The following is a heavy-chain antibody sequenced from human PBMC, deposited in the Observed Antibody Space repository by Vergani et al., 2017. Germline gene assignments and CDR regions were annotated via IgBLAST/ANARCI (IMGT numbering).Heavy chain of an antibody. J-gene: IGHJ3*02. D-gene: IGHD6-13*01. CDR3: ARVPNYSSSWYRSGAFDI. V-gene: IGHV1-69*01. Sequence: QVQLVQSGAEVKKPGSSVKVSCKASGGTFSSYAISWVRQAPGQGLEWMGGIIPIFGTANYAQKFQGRVTITADESTSTAYMELSSLRSEDTAVYYSARVPNYSSSWYRSGAFDIWGQGTMVTVSS. CDR2: IIPIFGTA. CDR1: GGTFSSYA.